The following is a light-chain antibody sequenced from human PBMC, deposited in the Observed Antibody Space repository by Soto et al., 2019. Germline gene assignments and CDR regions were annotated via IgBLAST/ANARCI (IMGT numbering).Light chain of an antibody. Sequence: DFPMTQSPSSLSASVGDRVTITCRASQSVSAYLNWYQQRPGEAPKLLMYRISTLESGVPSRFSASGTGTDFTLTISSLQPEDSATYYCQQSYSRPNTFGQGTKLEIK. CDR1: QSVSAY. J-gene: IGKJ2*01. CDR2: RIS. V-gene: IGKV1-39*01. CDR3: QQSYSRPNT.